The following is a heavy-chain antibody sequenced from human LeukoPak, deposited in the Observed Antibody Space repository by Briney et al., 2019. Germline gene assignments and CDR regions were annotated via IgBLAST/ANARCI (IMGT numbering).Heavy chain of an antibody. Sequence: RSSQTLSLTCTVSGFSISSGGYYWRWLRQHPGKGLEWIAYIYYSGSTYYNPSLKSRVTISVDTSKNQFSLKLSSVTAADTAVYYCARDREEGWFDRWGQGTLVTVSS. CDR3: ARDREEGWFDR. J-gene: IGHJ5*02. V-gene: IGHV4-31*03. CDR1: GFSISSGGYY. D-gene: IGHD5-24*01. CDR2: IYYSGST.